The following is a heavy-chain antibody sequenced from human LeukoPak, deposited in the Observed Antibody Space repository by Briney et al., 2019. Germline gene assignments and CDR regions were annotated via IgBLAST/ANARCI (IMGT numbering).Heavy chain of an antibody. CDR2: INHSGST. V-gene: IGHV4-34*01. J-gene: IGHJ4*02. D-gene: IGHD4-11*01. CDR1: GGSFSGYY. Sequence: SETLSLTCAVYGGSFSGYYWSWIRQPPGKGLEWIGEINHSGSTYYNPSLKTRVTMSVDTSKNQFSLKLSSVTAADTAVYYCASQPTTVIGVDYWGQGTLVTVSS. CDR3: ASQPTTVIGVDY.